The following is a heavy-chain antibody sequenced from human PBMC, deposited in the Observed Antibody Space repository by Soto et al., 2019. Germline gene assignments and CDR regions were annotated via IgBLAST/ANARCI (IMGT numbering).Heavy chain of an antibody. Sequence: QVQLMQSGSEVKKPGSSVKISCKAFGGTFIDYYMHWVRQAPGQGFEWMGRISPKSGGTNYAQKFQGRVTMTWDTSLNTAYMELSSLMSEDTAVYYCARPPGYISDWYYFDLWGQGTLVTVSS. CDR2: ISPKSGGT. D-gene: IGHD6-19*01. CDR1: GGTFIDYY. V-gene: IGHV1-2*02. J-gene: IGHJ4*02. CDR3: ARPPGYISDWYYFDL.